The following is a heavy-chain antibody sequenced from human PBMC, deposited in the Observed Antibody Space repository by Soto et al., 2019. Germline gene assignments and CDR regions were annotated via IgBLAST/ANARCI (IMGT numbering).Heavy chain of an antibody. CDR2: MNPNSGNT. Sequence: GASVKVSCKASGYTFTSYDINWVRQAPGHGLEWMGWMNPNSGNTGYAQKFQGRVTMTRNTSISTAYMELSSLTYEDTAIYYCSRANGNYDWGPNDYWGQGTLVTVS. CDR3: SRANGNYDWGPNDY. D-gene: IGHD1-7*01. J-gene: IGHJ4*02. CDR1: GYTFTSYD. V-gene: IGHV1-8*01.